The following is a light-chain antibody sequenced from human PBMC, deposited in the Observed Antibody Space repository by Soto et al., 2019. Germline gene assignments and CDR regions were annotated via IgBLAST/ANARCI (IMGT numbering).Light chain of an antibody. CDR2: NTN. CDR3: RLVYSGARV. J-gene: IGLJ2*01. Sequence: QAVVTQEPSVTVSPGGTVTLTCGSSTGAVTSTHYPYWIQQKPGQAPRTMICNTNNKHSWTPARFSGSLLGGKAALTLSGAQPEDEAEYYCRLVYSGARVFGGGTKVTVL. CDR1: TGAVTSTHY. V-gene: IGLV7-46*01.